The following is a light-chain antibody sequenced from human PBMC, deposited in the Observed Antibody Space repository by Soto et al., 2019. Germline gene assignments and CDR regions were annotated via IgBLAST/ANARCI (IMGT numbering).Light chain of an antibody. CDR1: QSISSW. J-gene: IGKJ1*01. V-gene: IGKV1-5*01. Sequence: DIQMTQTTSTPSACVVDRVTIACRASQSISSWLAWYQQKPVKAPKLLIYDASSLESGVPSRFSGSGSGTEFTLTISSLQPDDFATYYCQQYNSSWTFGQGTKVDI. CDR3: QQYNSSWT. CDR2: DAS.